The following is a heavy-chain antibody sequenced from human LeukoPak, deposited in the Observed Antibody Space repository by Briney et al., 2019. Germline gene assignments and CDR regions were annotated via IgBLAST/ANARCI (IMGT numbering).Heavy chain of an antibody. J-gene: IGHJ3*02. D-gene: IGHD3-22*01. CDR3: ARGPTPYYYDSSGYYDAFDI. CDR2: INHSGST. CDR1: GGSFSGYY. Sequence: SETLSLTCAVYGGSFSGYYWSWIRQPPGKGLEWIGEINHSGSTNYNPSLKSRVTISVDTSKNQFSLKLSSVTAADTAVYYCARGPTPYYYDSSGYYDAFDIWGQGTMVTVSS. V-gene: IGHV4-34*01.